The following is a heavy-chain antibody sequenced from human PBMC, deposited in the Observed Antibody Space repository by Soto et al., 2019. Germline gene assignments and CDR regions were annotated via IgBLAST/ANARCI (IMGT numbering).Heavy chain of an antibody. D-gene: IGHD6-19*01. V-gene: IGHV3-30*18. Sequence: PGGSLRLSCAASGFTFSSYGMHWVRQAPGKGLEWVAVISYDGSNKYYADSVKGRFTISRDNSKNTLYLQMNSLRAEDTAVYYCAKGTMVAVAVFDYWGQGTLVTVSS. J-gene: IGHJ4*02. CDR3: AKGTMVAVAVFDY. CDR2: ISYDGSNK. CDR1: GFTFSSYG.